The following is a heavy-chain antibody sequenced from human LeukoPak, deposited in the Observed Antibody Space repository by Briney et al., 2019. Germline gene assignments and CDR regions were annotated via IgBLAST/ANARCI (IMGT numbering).Heavy chain of an antibody. J-gene: IGHJ4*02. CDR3: ARYSGYEFYYDY. Sequence: GASVTVSRKSSGYTFNGYYMHWVRQAPGQGLEGMGWINPNSSGTNYAQKFQGRVTMTRDTPISTAYMELSRLRSDDTAVYYCARYSGYEFYYDYWGQGTLVTVSS. CDR2: INPNSSGT. CDR1: GYTFNGYY. V-gene: IGHV1-2*02. D-gene: IGHD5-12*01.